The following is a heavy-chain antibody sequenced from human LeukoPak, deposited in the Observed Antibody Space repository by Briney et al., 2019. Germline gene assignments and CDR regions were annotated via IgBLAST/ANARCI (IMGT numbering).Heavy chain of an antibody. CDR1: GGSISSGSYY. J-gene: IGHJ4*02. V-gene: IGHV4-61*02. D-gene: IGHD3-16*02. Sequence: PSETLSLTCTVSGGSISSGSYYWSWIRQPAGKGLEWIGRIYSSGSTNYNPSLKSRVTISVDTSKNQFSLKLSSVTAADTAVYYCARQNYDYVWGSYRFFDYWGQGTLVTVSS. CDR3: ARQNYDYVWGSYRFFDY. CDR2: IYSSGST.